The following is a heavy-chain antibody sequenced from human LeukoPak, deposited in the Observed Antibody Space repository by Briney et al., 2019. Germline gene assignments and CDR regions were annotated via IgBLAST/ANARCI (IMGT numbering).Heavy chain of an antibody. V-gene: IGHV4-59*01. CDR2: IYYSGST. CDR3: AREGNPAPRHEPTMVRGVIIN. Sequence: SETLSLTCTVSGGSISSYYWSWIRQPPGKGLEWIGYIYYSGSTNYNPSLKSRVTISVDTSKNQFSLKLSSVTAADTAVYYCAREGNPAPRHEPTMVRGVIINWGQGTLVTVSS. J-gene: IGHJ4*02. CDR1: GGSISSYY. D-gene: IGHD3-10*01.